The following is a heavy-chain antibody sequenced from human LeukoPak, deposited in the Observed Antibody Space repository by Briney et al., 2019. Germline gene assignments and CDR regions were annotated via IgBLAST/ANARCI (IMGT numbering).Heavy chain of an antibody. CDR1: GYSFTSYW. D-gene: IGHD3-22*01. CDR2: IYPGDSDT. Sequence: GESLKISCKGSGYSFTSYWIGWVRQMPGKGLEWMGIIYPGDSDTRYSPSFQGQVTISADKSISTAYLQWSSLKASDTAMYYCASNPTPYYYDSSGPYGGAFDIWGQGTMVTVSS. V-gene: IGHV5-51*01. J-gene: IGHJ3*02. CDR3: ASNPTPYYYDSSGPYGGAFDI.